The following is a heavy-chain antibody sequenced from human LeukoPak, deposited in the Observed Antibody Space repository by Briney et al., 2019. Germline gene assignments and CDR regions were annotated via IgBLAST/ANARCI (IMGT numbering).Heavy chain of an antibody. CDR3: AKGPVDTSAYYRGLDY. V-gene: IGHV3-23*01. CDR2: ISGSGGGT. D-gene: IGHD3-22*01. J-gene: IGHJ4*02. CDR1: GFTFSSYA. Sequence: GGSLRLSCEASGFTFSSYAMSWVRQAPGKGLEWVSAISGSGGGTYYADSVKGRFTLSRDNSKNSVYLQMSSLRVDDTAVYYCAKGPVDTSAYYRGLDYWGQGTLVTVSS.